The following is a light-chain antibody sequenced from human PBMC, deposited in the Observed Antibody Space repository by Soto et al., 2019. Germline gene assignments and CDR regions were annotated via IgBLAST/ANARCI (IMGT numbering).Light chain of an antibody. J-gene: IGLJ3*02. CDR3: MLYMTGGIWV. V-gene: IGLV8-61*01. CDR2: STN. Sequence: QTVVTQEPSFSVSPGGTVTLTCGLSSGSVSTTHYPSWHQQTPGQAPRTLIYSTNSRSSGVPDRFSGSIVGSKAALTITGAQADDEADYYCMLYMTGGIWVFGGGTQLTVL. CDR1: SGSVSTTHY.